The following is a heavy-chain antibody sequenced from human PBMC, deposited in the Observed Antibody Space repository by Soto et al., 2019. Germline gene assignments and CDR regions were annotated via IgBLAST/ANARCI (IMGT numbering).Heavy chain of an antibody. D-gene: IGHD6-19*01. V-gene: IGHV1-69*13. CDR1: GGTFSSYA. CDR2: IIPIFGTA. Sequence: SVKVSCKASGGTFSSYAISWVRQAPGQGLEWMGGIIPIFGTANYAQKFQGRVTITADESTSTAYMELSSLRSEDTAVYYCARHIAVAGGAPDAFDIWGQGTTVTVSS. J-gene: IGHJ3*02. CDR3: ARHIAVAGGAPDAFDI.